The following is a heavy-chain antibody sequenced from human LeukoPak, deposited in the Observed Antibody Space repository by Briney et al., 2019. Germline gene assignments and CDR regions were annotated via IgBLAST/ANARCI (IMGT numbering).Heavy chain of an antibody. CDR1: GGSISSSSYY. D-gene: IGHD2-2*01. J-gene: IGHJ6*03. CDR2: IYYSGST. CDR3: ARDDIVVVPAAIGVPYYYYYMDV. V-gene: IGHV4-39*07. Sequence: SETLSLTRTVSGGSISSSSYYWGWIRQPPGKGLEWIGGIYYSGSTYYNPSLKSRVTISVDTSKNQFSLKLSSVTAADTAVYYCARDDIVVVPAAIGVPYYYYYMDVWGKGTTVTVSS.